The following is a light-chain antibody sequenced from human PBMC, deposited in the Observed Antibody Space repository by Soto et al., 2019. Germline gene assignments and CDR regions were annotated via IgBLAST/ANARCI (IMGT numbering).Light chain of an antibody. CDR2: DAS. Sequence: DIQMTQSPSSLSASVGDRVTMTCQASQAITNYLNCYQHKPGKAPKLLIYDASNLETGVPSIFSGSRSGTDFTFTISSLQPEDIATYYCQQYDNLPITFGPGTKVDIK. J-gene: IGKJ3*01. V-gene: IGKV1-33*01. CDR3: QQYDNLPIT. CDR1: QAITNY.